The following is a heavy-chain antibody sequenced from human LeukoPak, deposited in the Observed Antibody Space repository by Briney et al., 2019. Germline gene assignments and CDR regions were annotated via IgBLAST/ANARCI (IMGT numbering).Heavy chain of an antibody. Sequence: ASVKVSCKASGYTFTSYYMHWVRQAPGQGLEWMGIINPSGGSTNYAQKFQGRVTMTRDTSISTAYMELSRLRSDDTAVYYCARDGYFDYWGQGTLVTVSS. V-gene: IGHV1-2*02. CDR3: ARDGYFDY. CDR1: GYTFTSYY. CDR2: INPSGGST. J-gene: IGHJ4*02.